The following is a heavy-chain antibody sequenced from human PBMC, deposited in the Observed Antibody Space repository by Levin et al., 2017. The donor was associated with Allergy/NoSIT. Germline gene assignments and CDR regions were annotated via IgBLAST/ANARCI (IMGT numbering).Heavy chain of an antibody. Sequence: SGPTLVKPTQTLTLTCTFSGLSLSTSGVAVGWIRQPPGKALEWLALIYWDDDKRYSPSLKSRLTITKDTSKNQVVLTVTNMNPVDTATYYCARAVASDFYYDSGASFGTYFFDYWGQGTLVTVSS. V-gene: IGHV2-5*02. CDR1: GLSLSTSGVA. J-gene: IGHJ4*02. CDR3: ARAVASDFYYDSGASFGTYFFDY. CDR2: IYWDDDK. D-gene: IGHD3-22*01.